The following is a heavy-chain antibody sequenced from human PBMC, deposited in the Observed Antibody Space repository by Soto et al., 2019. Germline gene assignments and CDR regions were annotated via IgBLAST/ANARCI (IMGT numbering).Heavy chain of an antibody. V-gene: IGHV1-24*01. CDR2: FDPEDGET. CDR3: ATDSSGWLNFDY. Sequence: ASVKVSCKVSGYTLTELSMHWVRQAPGKGLEWMGGFDPEDGETIYAQKFQGRVTMTEDTSTDTAYMELSSLRSEDTAVYYCATDSSGWLNFDYWGQGTLVTVPQ. D-gene: IGHD6-19*01. J-gene: IGHJ4*02. CDR1: GYTLTELS.